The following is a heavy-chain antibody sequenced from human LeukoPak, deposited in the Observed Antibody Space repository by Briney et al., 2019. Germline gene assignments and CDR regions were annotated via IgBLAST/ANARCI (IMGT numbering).Heavy chain of an antibody. CDR1: GGSFSGYY. V-gene: IGHV4-34*01. Sequence: PSETLSLTCAVYGGSFSGYYWSWIRQPPGKGLEWIGEINHSGSTNYNPSLKSRVTISVDTSKNQFSLKLSSVTAADTAVYYCASRNAGDFWSGYYLYFDYWGQGTLVTVFS. CDR3: ASRNAGDFWSGYYLYFDY. D-gene: IGHD3-3*01. CDR2: INHSGST. J-gene: IGHJ4*02.